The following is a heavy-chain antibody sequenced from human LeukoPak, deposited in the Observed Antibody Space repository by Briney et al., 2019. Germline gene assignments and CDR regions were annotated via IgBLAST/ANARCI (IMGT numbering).Heavy chain of an antibody. D-gene: IGHD3-9*01. Sequence: ASLRLSCAASGFTFSNYAMSWVRQAPGKGLEWVSAITGSGGNTYYADPVKGRFTISRDNSKNTVFLQMNSLRAEDTAVYYCAKWGDYDVLTGYYVSDYWGQGTLVTVSS. J-gene: IGHJ4*02. CDR2: ITGSGGNT. CDR1: GFTFSNYA. CDR3: AKWGDYDVLTGYYVSDY. V-gene: IGHV3-23*01.